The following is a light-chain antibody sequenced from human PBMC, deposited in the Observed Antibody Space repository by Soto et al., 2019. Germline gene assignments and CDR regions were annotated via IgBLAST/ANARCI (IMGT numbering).Light chain of an antibody. V-gene: IGLV2-23*02. CDR1: TSDVGSYNL. CDR3: CSYTGSSTFVV. Sequence: QSVLTQPASVSGSPGQSITISCTGTTSDVGSYNLVSWYQHHPGKAPKVMIYEVSKRPSGVSDRFSGSKSGNTASLTISGLQADDEADYYCCSYTGSSTFVVFGGGTQLTVL. J-gene: IGLJ2*01. CDR2: EVS.